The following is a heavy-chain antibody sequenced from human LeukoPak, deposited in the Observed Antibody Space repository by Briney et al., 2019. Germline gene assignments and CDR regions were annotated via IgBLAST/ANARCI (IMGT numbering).Heavy chain of an antibody. D-gene: IGHD6-13*01. Sequence: VASVKVSCKASGYSFSTHWMHWVRQAPGQGLEWMGIINPSGGSTSYAQKFQGRVTMTRDMSTSTVYMELSSLRSEDTAVYYCARGRTAAVEFGYWGQGTLVTVSS. V-gene: IGHV1-46*01. CDR2: INPSGGST. CDR1: GYSFSTHW. J-gene: IGHJ4*02. CDR3: ARGRTAAVEFGY.